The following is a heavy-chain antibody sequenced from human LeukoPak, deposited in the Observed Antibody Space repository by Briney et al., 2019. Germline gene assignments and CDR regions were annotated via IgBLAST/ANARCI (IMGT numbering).Heavy chain of an antibody. CDR3: ARVKYYYDSPSAFDI. V-gene: IGHV1-2*02. J-gene: IGHJ3*02. D-gene: IGHD3-22*01. CDR2: INPNSGGT. Sequence: ASVKVSCKASGYTFTGYYMHWVRQAPGQGLEWMGWINPNSGGTNYALKFQGRVTMTRDTSISTAYMELSRLRSDDTAVYYCARVKYYYDSPSAFDIWGQGTMVTVSS. CDR1: GYTFTGYY.